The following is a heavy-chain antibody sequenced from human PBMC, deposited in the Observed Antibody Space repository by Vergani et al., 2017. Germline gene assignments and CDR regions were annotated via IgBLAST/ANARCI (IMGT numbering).Heavy chain of an antibody. J-gene: IGHJ6*02. Sequence: EVQLVESGGGLVQPGGSLRLSCAASGFTFSSYEMNWVRQAPGKGLEWVSYISSSGSTIYYADSVKGRFTISRDNAKNSLYLQMNSLRAEDTAVYYCAKVGVGYSSGWGYYYYYYGMDVWGQGTTVTVSS. CDR3: AKVGVGYSSGWGYYYYYYGMDV. CDR2: ISSSGSTI. CDR1: GFTFSSYE. V-gene: IGHV3-48*03. D-gene: IGHD6-19*01.